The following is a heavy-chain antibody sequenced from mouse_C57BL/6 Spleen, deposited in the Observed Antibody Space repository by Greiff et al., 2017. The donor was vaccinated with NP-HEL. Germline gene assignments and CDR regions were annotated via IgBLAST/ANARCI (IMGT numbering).Heavy chain of an antibody. V-gene: IGHV3-6*01. CDR3: ARDLYYSNLFDY. CDR1: GYSITSGYY. J-gene: IGHJ2*01. Sequence: VQLKESGPGLVKPSQSLSLTCSVTGYSITSGYYWNWIRQFPGNKLEWMGYISYDGSNNYNPSLKNRISITRDTSKNQFFLKLNSVTTEDTATYYCARDLYYSNLFDYWGQGTTLTVSS. D-gene: IGHD2-5*01. CDR2: ISYDGSN.